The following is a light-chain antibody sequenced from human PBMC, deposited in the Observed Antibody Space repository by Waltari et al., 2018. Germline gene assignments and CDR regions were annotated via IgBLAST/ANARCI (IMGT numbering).Light chain of an antibody. CDR2: WAS. V-gene: IGKV4-1*01. Sequence: DVVMTQSPDSLAVSLGERATIRCKSSQSLLDWSRGKNHLAWYQQKPGQPPKLLVYWASTREPGVPDRFSGSGSGTDFTLTISSLQAEDVATYYCHQYYTSPLTFGQGTRREIK. CDR3: HQYYTSPLT. CDR1: QSLLDWSRGKNH. J-gene: IGKJ5*01.